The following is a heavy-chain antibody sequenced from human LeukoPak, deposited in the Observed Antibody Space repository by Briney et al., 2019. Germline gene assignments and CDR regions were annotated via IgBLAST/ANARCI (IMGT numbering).Heavy chain of an antibody. V-gene: IGHV3-23*01. CDR2: ISGSGGRT. J-gene: IGHJ3*02. Sequence: GGSLRLSCAASGFTFSSYAMSWVRQAPGKELEWVSAISGSGGRTYYADSVKGRFTISRDNYKNTLYLQMNSLRAEDTAVYYCAKVVGAYTVFDAFDIWGQGTMVTVSS. CDR3: AKVVGAYTVFDAFDI. D-gene: IGHD3-16*01. CDR1: GFTFSSYA.